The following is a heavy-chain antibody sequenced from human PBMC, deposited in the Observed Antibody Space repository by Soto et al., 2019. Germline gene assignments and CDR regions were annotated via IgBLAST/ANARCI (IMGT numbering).Heavy chain of an antibody. CDR1: CGSISSGGYY. V-gene: IGHV4-31*03. D-gene: IGHD6-19*01. Sequence: TLSLTLTLSCGSISSGGYYCSWIRPHAGKGLEWIGYIYYSGSTYYNPSLKSRVTISVDTSKNQFSLKLSSVTAADTAVYYCARGEGQWLGQNWFDPWGQGTLVNRSS. CDR3: ARGEGQWLGQNWFDP. CDR2: IYYSGST. J-gene: IGHJ5*02.